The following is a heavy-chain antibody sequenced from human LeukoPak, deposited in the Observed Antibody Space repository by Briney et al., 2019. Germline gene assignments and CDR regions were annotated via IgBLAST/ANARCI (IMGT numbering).Heavy chain of an antibody. Sequence: PGGSLRLSCAASGLTFSSYVMSWVRQAPGKGLEWLEWVSTISGGAGSRFYADSVKGRFTISRDNSKNTLYLQMNSLRAEDTAVYYCAGGYSYGYYNFWGQGTLVTVSS. CDR2: ISGGAGSR. CDR1: GLTFSSYV. J-gene: IGHJ4*02. D-gene: IGHD5-18*01. V-gene: IGHV3-23*01. CDR3: AGGYSYGYYNF.